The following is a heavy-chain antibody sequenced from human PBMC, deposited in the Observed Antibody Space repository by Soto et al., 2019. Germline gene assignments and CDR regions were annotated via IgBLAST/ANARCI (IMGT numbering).Heavy chain of an antibody. Sequence: SETLSLTCAVSGVSIKTYYWSWIRKPAGKGLEWIGRIYTTGSANHNPSLKSRVTMSVDTSKNQVSLKLTSVTAADARVYYCARDDYYDSNNWFDPWGQGILVTVS. CDR2: IYTTGSA. CDR3: ARDDYYDSNNWFDP. V-gene: IGHV4-4*07. CDR1: GVSIKTYY. J-gene: IGHJ5*02. D-gene: IGHD3-9*01.